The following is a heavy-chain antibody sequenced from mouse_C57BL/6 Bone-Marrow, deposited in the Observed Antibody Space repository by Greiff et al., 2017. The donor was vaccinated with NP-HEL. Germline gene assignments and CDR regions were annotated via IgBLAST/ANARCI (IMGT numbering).Heavy chain of an antibody. CDR2: IHPNSGST. D-gene: IGHD2-4*01. V-gene: IGHV1-64*01. J-gene: IGHJ4*01. Sequence: QVQLQQPGAELVKPGASVKLSCKASGYTFTSYWMHWVKQRPGQGLEWIGMIHPNSGSTTYNEKFKSKARLTVDKSSSTAYMQHSSRTSEDSAIYYCARERINYDRSYYAMDYWGQGTSVTVSS. CDR3: ARERINYDRSYYAMDY. CDR1: GYTFTSYW.